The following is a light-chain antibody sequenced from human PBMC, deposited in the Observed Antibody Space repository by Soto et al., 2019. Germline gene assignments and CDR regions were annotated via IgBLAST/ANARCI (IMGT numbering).Light chain of an antibody. CDR2: DAS. V-gene: IGKV1-5*01. Sequence: DIQMTQSPSTLSAFVGDRVTITFRASQSIGRWLAWYQQKPGKAPQLLIYDASVLETGVPSRFSGSGSGTEFTLAISGLQSDDFATYYCQQYNTYWTFGPRTKVDIK. CDR1: QSIGRW. J-gene: IGKJ1*01. CDR3: QQYNTYWT.